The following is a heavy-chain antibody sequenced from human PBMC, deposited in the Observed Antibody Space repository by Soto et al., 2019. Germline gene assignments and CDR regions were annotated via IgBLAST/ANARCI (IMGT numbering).Heavy chain of an antibody. CDR3: AKDWRGGYCSSSNCYYFDY. V-gene: IGHV3-23*01. CDR2: ISNSGTTT. Sequence: GGSLRLSCAASGFIFSSYAMTWARRAPGKGLEWVSAISNSGTTTYYADSVKGRFTISRDNSKNTLYLQMSSLRAEDTAVYYCAKDWRGGYCSSSNCYYFDYWGQGTLVTVSS. D-gene: IGHD2-2*01. CDR1: GFIFSSYA. J-gene: IGHJ4*02.